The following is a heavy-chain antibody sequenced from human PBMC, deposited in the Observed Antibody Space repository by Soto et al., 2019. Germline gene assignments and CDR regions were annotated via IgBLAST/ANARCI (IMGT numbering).Heavy chain of an antibody. D-gene: IGHD3-10*01. V-gene: IGHV4-31*02. CDR3: ARARGWFGELSAFDY. Sequence: SETLSLTCTVSGGSISSGGYYWSWIRQHPGKGLEWIGYIYYSGSTYYNPSLKSRVTISVDTSKNQFSLKLSSVTAADTAVYYCARARGWFGELSAFDYWGQGTLVTVSS. CDR1: GGSISSGGYY. CDR2: IYYSGST. J-gene: IGHJ4*02.